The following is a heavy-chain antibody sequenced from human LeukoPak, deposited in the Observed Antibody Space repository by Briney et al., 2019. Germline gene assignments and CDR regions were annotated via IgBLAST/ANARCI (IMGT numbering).Heavy chain of an antibody. V-gene: IGHV3-74*01. Sequence: PGGSLRLSCAASGFTFSSYWMHWVRQAPGKGLVWVSRINSDGSSTSYADSVKGRFTISRDNAKNTLYLQMNSLRAEDTAVYYCVREDCTNGVCYVSRYYGMDVWGQGTTVTVSS. CDR1: GFTFSSYW. CDR2: INSDGSST. J-gene: IGHJ6*02. CDR3: VREDCTNGVCYVSRYYGMDV. D-gene: IGHD2-8*01.